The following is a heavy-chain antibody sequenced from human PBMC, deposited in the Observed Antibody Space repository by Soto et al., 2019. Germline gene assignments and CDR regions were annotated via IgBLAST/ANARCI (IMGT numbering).Heavy chain of an antibody. D-gene: IGHD2-2*01. CDR1: GYTFVDYD. Sequence: QVPLVQSGAEVKKPGASVKVSCKASGYTFVDYDITWVRQAPGQGLEWMGWINTYNANTNFAQKLQGRVNLTTDTPTSTAYMELRSLRSDDTAVYYCATNCTSTSCYGAMEVWGQGALVTVSS. V-gene: IGHV1-18*01. CDR3: ATNCTSTSCYGAMEV. J-gene: IGHJ4*02. CDR2: INTYNANT.